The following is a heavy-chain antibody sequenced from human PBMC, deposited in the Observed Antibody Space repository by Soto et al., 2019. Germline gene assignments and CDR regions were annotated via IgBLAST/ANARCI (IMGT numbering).Heavy chain of an antibody. J-gene: IGHJ4*02. Sequence: GGSLRLSCAASGFTFSSYNMNWVRQAPGKGLEWISYISSSGSTIDYADSVKGRFTISRDNAKNSVYLQMNSLRDEDTAVYYCARGGQYCSSITCYFRDFWGQGTLVTVSS. D-gene: IGHD2-2*01. CDR2: ISSSGSTI. V-gene: IGHV3-48*02. CDR1: GFTFSSYN. CDR3: ARGGQYCSSITCYFRDF.